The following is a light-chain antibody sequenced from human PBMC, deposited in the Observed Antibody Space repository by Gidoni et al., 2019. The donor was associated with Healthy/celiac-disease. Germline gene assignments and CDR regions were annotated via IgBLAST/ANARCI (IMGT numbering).Light chain of an antibody. CDR3: QVWDSSSDHPVVV. V-gene: IGLV3-21*04. CDR1: NIGSKS. Sequence: SSVLTQPPSVSVAPGKTARITCGGNNIGSKSVHWYQQKPGQAPVLVIYYDSDRPSGIPERFSGSNSGNTATLTISRVEAGDEADYYCQVWDSSSDHPVVVFGGGTKLTVL. J-gene: IGLJ2*01. CDR2: YDS.